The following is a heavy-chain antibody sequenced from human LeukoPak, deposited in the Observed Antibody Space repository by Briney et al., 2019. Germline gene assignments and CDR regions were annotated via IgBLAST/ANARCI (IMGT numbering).Heavy chain of an antibody. CDR2: MYTSGNT. V-gene: IGHV4-4*07. CDR1: GDSSSSYF. Sequence: SETLSLTCTVSGDSSSSYFWSWIRQPAGKGLELIGRMYTSGNTIYNPSLKSRVSMSVDTSKNQLSLKVRSVTAADTAVYYCARDSGYDLSWGQGTLVTVSS. J-gene: IGHJ4*02. D-gene: IGHD5-12*01. CDR3: ARDSGYDLS.